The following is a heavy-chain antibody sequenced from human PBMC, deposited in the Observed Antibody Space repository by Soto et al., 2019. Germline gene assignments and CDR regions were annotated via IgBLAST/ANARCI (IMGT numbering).Heavy chain of an antibody. Sequence: EVQLVESGGGLVKPGGSLRLSCAASGFTFSSYSMNWVRQAPGKGLEWVSSISSSSSYIYYADSVKGRFTISRDNAKNSLYLQMNSLRAEDTAVYYCARDRGYSSAGFDYWGQGTLVTVSS. CDR1: GFTFSSYS. J-gene: IGHJ4*02. V-gene: IGHV3-21*01. CDR2: ISSSSSYI. D-gene: IGHD6-19*01. CDR3: ARDRGYSSAGFDY.